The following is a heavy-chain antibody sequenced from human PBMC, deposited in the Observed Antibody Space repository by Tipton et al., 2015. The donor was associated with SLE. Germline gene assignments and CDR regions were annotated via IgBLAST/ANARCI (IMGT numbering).Heavy chain of an antibody. CDR2: ISGSGGST. CDR3: AKGGDPREYYFDY. CDR1: GFTFSSYA. Sequence: SLRLSCAASGFTFSSYAMSWVRQAPGKGLEWVSAISGSGGSTYYADSVKGRFTISRDNSKNTLYLQMNSLRAEDTVVYYCAKGGDPREYYFDYWGQGTLVTVSS. V-gene: IGHV3-23*01. D-gene: IGHD2-21*02. J-gene: IGHJ4*02.